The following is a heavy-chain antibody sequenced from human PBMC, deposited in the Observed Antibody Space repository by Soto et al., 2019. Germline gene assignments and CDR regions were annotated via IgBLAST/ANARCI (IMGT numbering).Heavy chain of an antibody. CDR2: ISSSSSYT. J-gene: IGHJ4*02. V-gene: IGHV3-11*06. CDR1: GFTFSDYY. D-gene: IGHD6-19*01. Sequence: GGSLRLSCAASGFTFSDYYMSWIRQAPGKGLEWVSYISSSSSYTNYADSVEGRFTISRDNAKNSLYLQMNSLRAEDTAVYYCARVSAAVAGTFDYWGQGTLVTVSS. CDR3: ARVSAAVAGTFDY.